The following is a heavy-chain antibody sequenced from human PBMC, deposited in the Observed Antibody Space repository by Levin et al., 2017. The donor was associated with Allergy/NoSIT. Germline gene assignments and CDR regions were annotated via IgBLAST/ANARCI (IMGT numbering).Heavy chain of an antibody. Sequence: VASVKVSCKASGYTFGGYFLHWLRQAPGQGPVWMGWINPNSGGTLYAQKFQGRVTMTRDTSITTAYMELTNLKSDDTAIYYCARTVNDAFETWGQGTVVTVSS. CDR1: GYTFGGYF. V-gene: IGHV1-2*02. J-gene: IGHJ3*02. CDR2: INPNSGGT. CDR3: ARTVNDAFET.